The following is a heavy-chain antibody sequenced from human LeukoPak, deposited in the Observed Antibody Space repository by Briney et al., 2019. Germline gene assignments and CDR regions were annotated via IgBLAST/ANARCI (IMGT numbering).Heavy chain of an antibody. V-gene: IGHV4-39*01. CDR2: IYYSGST. J-gene: IGHJ4*02. CDR3: ARVRYYDFWSGYQGYYFDY. D-gene: IGHD3-3*01. Sequence: MPSETLSLTCTVSGGSISSSSYYWGWIRQPPGKGLEWIGSIYYSGSTYYNPSLKSRVTISVDTSKNQFSLKLSSVTAADTAVYYCARVRYYDFWSGYQGYYFDYWGQGTLVTVSS. CDR1: GGSISSSSYY.